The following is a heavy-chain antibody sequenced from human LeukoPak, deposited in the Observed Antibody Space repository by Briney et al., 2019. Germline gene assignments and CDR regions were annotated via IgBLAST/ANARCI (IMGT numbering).Heavy chain of an antibody. Sequence: PGGSLRLSCTVSGFTVSSNSTSWVRQAPGKGLEWVSFIYSDNTRYSDSVKGRFTISRDNSKNTLYLQMNSLRAEDTAVYYCARRAGAYSHPYDYWGQGTLVTVSS. D-gene: IGHD4/OR15-4a*01. J-gene: IGHJ4*02. V-gene: IGHV3-53*01. CDR3: ARRAGAYSHPYDY. CDR1: GFTVSSNS. CDR2: IYSDNT.